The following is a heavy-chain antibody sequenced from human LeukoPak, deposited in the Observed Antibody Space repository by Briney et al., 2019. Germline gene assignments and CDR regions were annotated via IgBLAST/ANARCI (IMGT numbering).Heavy chain of an antibody. D-gene: IGHD3-3*01. Sequence: SETLSLTCTVSGGSISSSSYYWGWIRQPPGKGLEWIGSIYYSGSTYYNPSLKSRVTISVDRSKNQFSLKLSSVTAADTAVYYCARHVSGDTYYDFWSGYQFDYWGQGTLVSVSS. V-gene: IGHV4-39*01. CDR2: IYYSGST. CDR1: GGSISSSSYY. J-gene: IGHJ4*02. CDR3: ARHVSGDTYYDFWSGYQFDY.